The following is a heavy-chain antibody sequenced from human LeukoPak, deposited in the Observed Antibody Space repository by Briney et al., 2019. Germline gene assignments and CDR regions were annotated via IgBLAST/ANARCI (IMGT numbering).Heavy chain of an antibody. CDR3: TTDGAYRSWLEYHYYYYMDV. CDR2: ISSIAYGETT. D-gene: IGHD6-19*01. J-gene: IGHJ6*03. V-gene: IGHV3-49*03. Sequence: PGGSLRLSCTASGFRFGDYAMAWFRQSPGKGLEWVGVISSIAYGETTEYAASVKGRFTISRDDSKNTLYLQMNSLKTEDTAVYYCTTDGAYRSWLEYHYYYYMDVWGKGTTVTVSS. CDR1: GFRFGDYA.